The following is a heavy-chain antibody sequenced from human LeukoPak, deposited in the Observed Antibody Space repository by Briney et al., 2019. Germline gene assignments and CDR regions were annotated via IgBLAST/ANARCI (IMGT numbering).Heavy chain of an antibody. Sequence: SETLSLTCTVSGGSISSYYWSWIRQPPGKGLEWIGYIYYSGSTNYNPSLKSRVTISVDTSKNQFSLKLSSVTAADTAVYYCAGATRSSTTYYYYYMDVWGKGTTVTVSS. J-gene: IGHJ6*03. CDR3: AGATRSSTTYYYYYMDV. V-gene: IGHV4-59*01. D-gene: IGHD2-2*01. CDR1: GGSISSYY. CDR2: IYYSGST.